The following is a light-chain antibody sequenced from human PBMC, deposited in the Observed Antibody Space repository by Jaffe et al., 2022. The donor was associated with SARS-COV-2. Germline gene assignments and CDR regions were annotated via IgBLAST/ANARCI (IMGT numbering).Light chain of an antibody. CDR1: QSLLQSNGYNY. V-gene: IGKV2-28*01. J-gene: IGKJ2*01. CDR3: MQALQTPYT. Sequence: DIVMTQSPLSLPVTPGEPASISCRSSQSLLQSNGYNYLDWYLQKPGQSPQLLIYLGSNRASGVPDRFSGSGSGTDFTLKISRVEAEDVGLYYCMQALQTPYTFGQGTKLEIK. CDR2: LGS.